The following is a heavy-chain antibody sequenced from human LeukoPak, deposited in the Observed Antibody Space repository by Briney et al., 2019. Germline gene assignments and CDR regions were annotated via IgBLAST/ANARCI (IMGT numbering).Heavy chain of an antibody. J-gene: IGHJ4*02. CDR2: ISHSGST. D-gene: IGHD1-26*01. CDR1: GGSFSGYY. V-gene: IGHV4-34*01. Sequence: SETLSLTCAVYGGSFSGYYWSWIRLPPGKGLEWIGEISHSGSTNYNPSLKSRVTISVDTSKNQFSLKLSSVTAADTAVYYCARGGNVGLSYWGQGALVTVSS. CDR3: ARGGNVGLSY.